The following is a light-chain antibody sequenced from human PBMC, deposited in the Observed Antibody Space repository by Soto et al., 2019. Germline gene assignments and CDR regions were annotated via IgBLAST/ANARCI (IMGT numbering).Light chain of an antibody. CDR2: DVT. Sequence: QSVLTQPASVSGSPGQSITISCTGTSSDVGSYNVVSWYQHHPGKAPKLMIYDVTKRPSGVSNRFSGPKSGNTASLTISGLQAEDEADYYCCSYAGSSTYVFGTGTKLTVL. CDR1: SSDVGSYNV. V-gene: IGLV2-23*02. CDR3: CSYAGSSTYV. J-gene: IGLJ1*01.